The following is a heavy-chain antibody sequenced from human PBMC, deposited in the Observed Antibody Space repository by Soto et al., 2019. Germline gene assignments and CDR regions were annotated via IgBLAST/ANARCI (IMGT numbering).Heavy chain of an antibody. V-gene: IGHV3-23*01. CDR2: ISDGGERT. CDR1: GFTFSDYV. J-gene: IGHJ6*02. D-gene: IGHD3-9*01. Sequence: EVQLLESGGDLVQPGGSLRLSCVASGFTFSDYVMSWVRQVPGKGLEWVSSISDGGERTDYRDSVRGRFTISRDNSRFTHQLQMNRLRVDDTAIYFCARDRSTYFGLDGWGQGTTVTVSS. CDR3: ARDRSTYFGLDG.